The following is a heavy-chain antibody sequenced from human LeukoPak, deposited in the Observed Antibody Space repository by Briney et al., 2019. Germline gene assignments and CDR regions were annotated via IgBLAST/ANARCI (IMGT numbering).Heavy chain of an antibody. CDR2: ISYDGSNK. Sequence: GGSLRLSCAASGFTFSSYGMHWVRQAPGRGLEWVAVISYDGSNKYYADSVKGRFTISRDNSKNTLYLQMNSLRAEDTAVYYCAPDYGSGEAFDIWGQGTMVTVSS. CDR3: APDYGSGEAFDI. D-gene: IGHD3-10*01. CDR1: GFTFSSYG. V-gene: IGHV3-30*03. J-gene: IGHJ3*02.